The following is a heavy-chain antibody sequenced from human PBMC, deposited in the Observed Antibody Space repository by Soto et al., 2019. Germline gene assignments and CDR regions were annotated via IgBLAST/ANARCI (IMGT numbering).Heavy chain of an antibody. J-gene: IGHJ5*02. CDR1: GGSISSGGYY. CDR3: AGSLRDTAKTNWFDP. V-gene: IGHV4-31*03. D-gene: IGHD5-18*01. CDR2: IYYSGST. Sequence: TLSLTCTVSGGSISSGGYYWSWIRQHPGKGLEWIGYIYYSGSTYYNPSLKSRVTISVDTSKNQFSLKLSSVTAADTAVYYCAGSLRDTAKTNWFDPWGRGTLVTVSS.